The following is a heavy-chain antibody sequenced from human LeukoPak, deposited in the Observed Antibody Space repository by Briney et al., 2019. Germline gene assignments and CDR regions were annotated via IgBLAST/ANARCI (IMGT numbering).Heavy chain of an antibody. J-gene: IGHJ5*02. CDR1: GGSISSSSYY. Sequence: SETLSLTCTVSGGSISSSSYYWGWIRQPPGKELEWIGSIYYSGSTYYNPSLKSRVTISVDTSKNQFSLKVSSVTAADTAVYYCARDQFGWDYGSGRHNWFDPWGQGTLVTVSS. V-gene: IGHV4-39*07. CDR2: IYYSGST. D-gene: IGHD3-10*01. CDR3: ARDQFGWDYGSGRHNWFDP.